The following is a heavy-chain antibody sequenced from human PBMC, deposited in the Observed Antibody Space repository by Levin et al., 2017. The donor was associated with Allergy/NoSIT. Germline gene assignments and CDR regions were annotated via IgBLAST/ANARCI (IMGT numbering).Heavy chain of an antibody. CDR2: ISSSSSYI. CDR1: GFTFSSYS. J-gene: IGHJ4*02. V-gene: IGHV3-21*01. Sequence: GESLKISCAASGFTFSSYSMNWVRQAPGKGLEWVSSISSSSSYIYYADSVKGRFTISRDNAKNSLYLQMNSLRAEDTAVYYCARLGAYFDYWGQGTLVTVSS. CDR3: ARLGAYFDY.